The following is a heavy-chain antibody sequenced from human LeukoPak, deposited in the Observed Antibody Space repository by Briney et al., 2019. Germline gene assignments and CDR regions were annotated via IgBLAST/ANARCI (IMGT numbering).Heavy chain of an antibody. CDR1: GGSISSYY. D-gene: IGHD3-22*01. CDR2: IYYSGST. J-gene: IGHJ4*02. V-gene: IGHV4-59*01. CDR3: ARDTSGYRRGSFDY. Sequence: SETLSLTCTVCGGSISSYYWSWIRQPPGKGLEWIGYIYYSGSTSYNPSLKSRVTISVDTSNNQFSLKLSSVTAADTAVYYCARDTSGYRRGSFDYWGQGTLVTVSS.